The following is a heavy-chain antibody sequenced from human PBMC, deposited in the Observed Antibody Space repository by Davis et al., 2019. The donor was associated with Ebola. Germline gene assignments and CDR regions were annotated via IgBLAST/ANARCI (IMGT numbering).Heavy chain of an antibody. D-gene: IGHD6-6*01. CDR1: GGTFSSYA. CDR3: ARDLEYSSSSVYYYYGMDV. CDR2: IIPILGIA. Sequence: AASVKVSCKASGGTFSSYAISWVRQAPGQGLEWMGRIIPILGIANYAQKFQGRVTITADKSTSTAYMELSSLRSEDTAVYYCARDLEYSSSSVYYYYGMDVWGQGTTVTVSS. J-gene: IGHJ6*02. V-gene: IGHV1-69*04.